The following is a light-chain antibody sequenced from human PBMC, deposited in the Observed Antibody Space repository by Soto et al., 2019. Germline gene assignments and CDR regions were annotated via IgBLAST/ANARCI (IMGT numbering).Light chain of an antibody. CDR3: SSYTSSCTYV. CDR1: SSDVGTYNR. Sequence: QLVLTQPPSVSGSPGQSVIISCTGTSSDVGTYNRVSWYQQPPGTAPKLMIFEVNNRPAGVPDRFSGSKSGNTASLTISGLQAEDEAVYYCSSYTSSCTYVFGTGTKLTVL. CDR2: EVN. J-gene: IGLJ1*01. V-gene: IGLV2-18*02.